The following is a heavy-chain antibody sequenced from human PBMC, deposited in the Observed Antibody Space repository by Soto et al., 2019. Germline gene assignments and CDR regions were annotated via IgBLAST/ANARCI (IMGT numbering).Heavy chain of an antibody. CDR2: INHSGST. CDR3: ARGKLSDYVWGSYRYHFDY. D-gene: IGHD3-16*02. Sequence: SETLSLTCAVYGGSFSGYYWSWIRQPPGKGLEWIGEINHSGSTNYNPSLKSRVTISVDTSKDQFSLKLSSVTAADTAVYYCARGKLSDYVWGSYRYHFDYWGQGTVVTVSS. V-gene: IGHV4-34*01. CDR1: GGSFSGYY. J-gene: IGHJ4*02.